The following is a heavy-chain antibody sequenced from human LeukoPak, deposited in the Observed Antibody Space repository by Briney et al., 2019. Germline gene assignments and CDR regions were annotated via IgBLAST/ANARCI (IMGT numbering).Heavy chain of an antibody. J-gene: IGHJ4*02. CDR1: GFTFSSYG. D-gene: IGHD3-3*01. CDR3: AKGLTIFGVVTNYFDY. Sequence: GGSLRLSCAASGFTFSSYGMHWVRQAPGKGLEWVAFIRYDGSNKYYADSVKGRFTISRDNSKNTLYLQMNSLRAEDTAVYYCAKGLTIFGVVTNYFDYWGQGTLVTASS. V-gene: IGHV3-30*02. CDR2: IRYDGSNK.